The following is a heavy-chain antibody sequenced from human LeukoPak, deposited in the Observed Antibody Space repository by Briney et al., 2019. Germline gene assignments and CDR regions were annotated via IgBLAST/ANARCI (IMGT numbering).Heavy chain of an antibody. Sequence: GGSLRLSCAASGFTFNTYAMIWVRQAPQKGLEWVSGISGSGGRIYYADSVKGRFTISRDNSKNMLYLQMNSLRAEDTAIYYCAACNGDCYSVDYWGQGTLVTVSS. CDR2: ISGSGGRI. CDR1: GFTFNTYA. V-gene: IGHV3-23*01. CDR3: AACNGDCYSVDY. D-gene: IGHD2-21*01. J-gene: IGHJ4*02.